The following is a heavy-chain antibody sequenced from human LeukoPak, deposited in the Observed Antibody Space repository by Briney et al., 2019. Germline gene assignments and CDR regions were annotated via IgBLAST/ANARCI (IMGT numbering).Heavy chain of an antibody. D-gene: IGHD3-10*01. J-gene: IGHJ4*02. Sequence: GASVKVSCKASGYTFTGYYMHWVRQAPGQGLEWMGWINPNSGGTNYAQKFQGRVTMTRDTSISTAYMELSRLRSDDTAVYYCARANVLLWFGESSFFDYWGQGTLVTVSS. V-gene: IGHV1-2*02. CDR1: GYTFTGYY. CDR3: ARANVLLWFGESSFFDY. CDR2: INPNSGGT.